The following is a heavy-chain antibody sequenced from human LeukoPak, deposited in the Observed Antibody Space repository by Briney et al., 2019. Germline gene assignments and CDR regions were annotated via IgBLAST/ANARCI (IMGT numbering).Heavy chain of an antibody. CDR2: INWNGGST. V-gene: IGHV3-NL1*01. CDR1: GFTFSSYG. D-gene: IGHD3-10*01. J-gene: IGHJ4*02. Sequence: GGSLRLSCAASGFTFSSYGIHWVRQAPGKGLEWVSGINWNGGSTGYADSVKGRFTISRDNSKNTLYLQMNSLRPEDTAVYYCARGGTGHYYASGTYYQSYYFDYWGQGSLVTVSS. CDR3: ARGGTGHYYASGTYYQSYYFDY.